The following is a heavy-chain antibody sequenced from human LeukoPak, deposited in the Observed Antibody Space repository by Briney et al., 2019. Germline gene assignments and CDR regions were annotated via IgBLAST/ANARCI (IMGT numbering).Heavy chain of an antibody. CDR3: ARGRTFDN. CDR2: IYDRGST. J-gene: IGHJ4*02. Sequence: SETLSLTCTVSGGSISSYYWSWIRQPPGKGLEWIGNIYDRGSTKYNPSLKSRVTISVDTSKNQFSLRLSSVTAADTAVYYCARGRTFDNWGQGTLVTVSA. V-gene: IGHV4-59*01. CDR1: GGSISSYY.